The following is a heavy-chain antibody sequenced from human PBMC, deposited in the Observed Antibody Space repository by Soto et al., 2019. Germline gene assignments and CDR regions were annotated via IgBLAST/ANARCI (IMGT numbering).Heavy chain of an antibody. CDR3: ARLQQQLVL. V-gene: IGHV4-39*01. CDR1: GGSISSSSHF. Sequence: NPSETLSLTCTVSGGSISSSSHFWGWIRQPPGKGLEWIGSIYYSGSTYSNPSLKSRVTISVDTSKNQFSLKLNFVTAADTAVYYCARLQQQLVLWGQGTLVTVSS. D-gene: IGHD6-13*01. J-gene: IGHJ4*02. CDR2: IYYSGST.